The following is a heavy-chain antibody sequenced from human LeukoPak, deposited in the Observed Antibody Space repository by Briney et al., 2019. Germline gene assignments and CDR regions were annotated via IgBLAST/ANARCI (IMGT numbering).Heavy chain of an antibody. D-gene: IGHD6-13*01. CDR2: INHSGST. CDR1: GFTFSDYY. Sequence: GSLRLSCAASGFTFSDYYMSWIRQPPGKGLEWIGEINHSGSTNYNPSLKSRVTISVDTSKNQFSLKLSSVTAADTAVYYCARGRIAAAGKGRYFDLWGRGTLVTVSS. J-gene: IGHJ2*01. V-gene: IGHV4-34*01. CDR3: ARGRIAAAGKGRYFDL.